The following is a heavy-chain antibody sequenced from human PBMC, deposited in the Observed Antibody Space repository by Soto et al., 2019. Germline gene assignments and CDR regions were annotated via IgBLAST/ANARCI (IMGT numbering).Heavy chain of an antibody. CDR2: ISGRSR. J-gene: IGHJ4*02. Sequence: GGSLRLSCAASGFTFSSYAMSWVRQAPGKGLEWVSSISGRSRYHADSVKGRFTISRDNSKNTLYLHMTNLRAEDTAVYYCAKDGNWLDVYFDVWGQGTPVTVSS. CDR3: AKDGNWLDVYFDV. CDR1: GFTFSSYA. D-gene: IGHD6-19*01. V-gene: IGHV3-23*01.